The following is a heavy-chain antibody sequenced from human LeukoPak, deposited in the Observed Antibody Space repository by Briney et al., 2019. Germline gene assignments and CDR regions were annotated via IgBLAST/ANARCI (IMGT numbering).Heavy chain of an antibody. D-gene: IGHD3-16*02. Sequence: GGSLRLSCAASGFTFTTYWLSWVRQAPGKGLEWVANIKQDGSERYYVDFVKGRFTISRDNAKNSLYLQMYSLRAEDTAVYYCARDYSYGSFDAFDIWGQGTMVTVSS. CDR1: GFTFTTYW. CDR2: IKQDGSER. J-gene: IGHJ3*02. V-gene: IGHV3-7*03. CDR3: ARDYSYGSFDAFDI.